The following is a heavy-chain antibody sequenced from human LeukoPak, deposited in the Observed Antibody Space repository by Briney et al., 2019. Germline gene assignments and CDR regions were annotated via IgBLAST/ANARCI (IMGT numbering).Heavy chain of an antibody. V-gene: IGHV4-34*01. CDR1: GGSFSGYY. D-gene: IGHD1-26*01. Sequence: SETLSLTCAVYGGSFSGYYWSWIRQPPGNGLEWIGEINHSGSTNYNPSLKSRVTISVDTSKNQFSLKLSSVTAADTAVYYCARPSRVGATKVWFDPWGQGTLVTVSS. CDR3: ARPSRVGATKVWFDP. J-gene: IGHJ5*02. CDR2: INHSGST.